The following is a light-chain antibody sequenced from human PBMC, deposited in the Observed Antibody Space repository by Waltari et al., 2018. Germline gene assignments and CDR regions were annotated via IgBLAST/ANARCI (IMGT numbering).Light chain of an antibody. Sequence: EIVLTQSPGTLSLSPGERATLSCRASQSVSSSSLAWYQQKPGQAPRLLIYGASSRATGIPDRFSGSGSGTDFSLTISRLEPEGFAVYYCQQYSSLPLTFGPGTKVDLK. V-gene: IGKV3-20*01. J-gene: IGKJ3*01. CDR1: QSVSSSS. CDR2: GAS. CDR3: QQYSSLPLT.